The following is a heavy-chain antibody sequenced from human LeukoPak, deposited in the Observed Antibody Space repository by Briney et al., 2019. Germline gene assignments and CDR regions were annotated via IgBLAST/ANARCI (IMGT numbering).Heavy chain of an antibody. J-gene: IGHJ4*02. CDR1: GGSFSGYY. CDR2: INHSGST. CDR3: ARAGGDGYINYFDY. V-gene: IGHV4-34*01. D-gene: IGHD5-24*01. Sequence: SETLSLTCAVHGGSFSGYYWSWIRQPPGKGLEWIGEINHSGSTNYNPSLKSRVTISVDTSKNQFSLKLSSVTAADTAVYYCARAGGDGYINYFDYWGQGTLVTVSS.